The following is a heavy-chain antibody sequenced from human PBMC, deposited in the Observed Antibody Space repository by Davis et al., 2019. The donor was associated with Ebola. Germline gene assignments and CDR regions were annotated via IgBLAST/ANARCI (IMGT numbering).Heavy chain of an antibody. D-gene: IGHD3-16*02. V-gene: IGHV1-46*01. CDR2: INPSGGST. J-gene: IGHJ4*02. CDR3: ARDQGITFGGVIVTRGYYFDY. CDR1: GYTFTSYY. Sequence: ASVKVSCKASGYTFTSYYMHWVRQAPGQGLEWMGIINPSGGSTSYAQKFQGRVTMTRDTSTSTVYMELSSLRSEDTAVYYCARDQGITFGGVIVTRGYYFDYWGQGTLVTVSS.